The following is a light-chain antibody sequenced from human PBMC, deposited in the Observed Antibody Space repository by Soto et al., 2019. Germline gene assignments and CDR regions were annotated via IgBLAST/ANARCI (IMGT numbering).Light chain of an antibody. Sequence: QSALTQPASVSGSPGQSITISCTGTSSDVGGYNYVSWYQQHPGKAPKLMIYDVSNRPSGVSNRFSGSKSGNTASLTISGLQAEDEADYYCSSYTSSSTVVFGGGTKLPLI. J-gene: IGLJ2*01. V-gene: IGLV2-14*01. CDR2: DVS. CDR1: SSDVGGYNY. CDR3: SSYTSSSTVV.